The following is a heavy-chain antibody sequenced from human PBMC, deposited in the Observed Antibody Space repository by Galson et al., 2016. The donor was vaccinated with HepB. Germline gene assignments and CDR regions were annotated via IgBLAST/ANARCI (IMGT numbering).Heavy chain of an antibody. CDR1: GYPFITFG. J-gene: IGHJ5*01. D-gene: IGHD3-3*01. CDR2: ISPKNGTT. Sequence: SAKVSCKDSGYPFITFGITWVRQAPGQGLEWMGWISPKNGTTNYAQKYQGRVSMTTDNSTGTAYMDLKSLRSDDTAIYYCARASLDRNFLSGSYTAGWFDPWGQGTLVTVSS. V-gene: IGHV1-18*01. CDR3: ARASLDRNFLSGSYTAGWFDP.